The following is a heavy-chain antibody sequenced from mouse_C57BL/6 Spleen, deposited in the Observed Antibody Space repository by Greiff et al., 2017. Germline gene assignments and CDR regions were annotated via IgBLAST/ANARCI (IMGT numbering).Heavy chain of an antibody. CDR1: GYTFTDYN. CDR3: ARGIYYYGSSLPFDY. Sequence: EVKVVESGPELVKPGASVKIPCKASGYTFTDYNMDWVKQSHGKSLEWIGDIKPNNGGTIYNQKFKGKATLTVDKSSSTAYMELRSLTSEDTAVYYCARGIYYYGSSLPFDYWGQGTTLTVSS. CDR2: IKPNNGGT. V-gene: IGHV1-18*01. J-gene: IGHJ2*01. D-gene: IGHD1-1*01.